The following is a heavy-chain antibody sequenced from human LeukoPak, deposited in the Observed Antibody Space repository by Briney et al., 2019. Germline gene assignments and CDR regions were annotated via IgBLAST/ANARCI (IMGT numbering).Heavy chain of an antibody. CDR1: GFTFSSYG. CDR3: ARDGVMITFGGVIATPFDY. J-gene: IGHJ4*02. V-gene: IGHV3-33*01. CDR2: IWYDGSNK. D-gene: IGHD3-16*02. Sequence: GGSLRLSCAASGFTFSSYGMHWVRQAPGKGLEWVAVIWYDGSNKYYADSVKGRFTISRDNSKNTLYLQMNSLRAEDTAVYYCARDGVMITFGGVIATPFDYWGQGTLVTVSS.